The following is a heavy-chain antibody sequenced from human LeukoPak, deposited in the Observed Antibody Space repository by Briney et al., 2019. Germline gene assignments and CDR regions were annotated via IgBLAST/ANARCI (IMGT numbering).Heavy chain of an antibody. V-gene: IGHV3-30*14. J-gene: IGHJ4*02. CDR3: ARANQYKRLLWFED. CDR2: ISYDGSNK. Sequence: PGGSLRLSCAASGFTFSSYAMHWVRQAPGKGLEWVAVISYDGSNKYYADSVKGRFTISRDNSKNTLYLQMNSLRAEDTAVYYCARANQYKRLLWFEDWGQGTLVTVSS. D-gene: IGHD3-10*01. CDR1: GFTFSSYA.